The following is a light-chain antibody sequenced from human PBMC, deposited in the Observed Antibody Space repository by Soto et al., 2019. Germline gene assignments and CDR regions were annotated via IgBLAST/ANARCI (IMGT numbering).Light chain of an antibody. CDR3: QHSGSSQWT. CDR2: GAS. CDR1: QSISSSY. J-gene: IGKJ1*01. V-gene: IGKV3-20*01. Sequence: EIVLTQSPGTLSLSPGERATLSCRASQSISSSYLAWYQQKPGQAPRLLIYGASSRATGIPDRFSGSGSGTDFTLTISRLEPEDFAVYYCQHSGSSQWTFGQGTKVEIK.